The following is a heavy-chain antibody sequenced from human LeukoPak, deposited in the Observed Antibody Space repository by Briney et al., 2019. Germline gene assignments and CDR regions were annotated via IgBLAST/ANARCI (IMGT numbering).Heavy chain of an antibody. Sequence: GSLRLSCAASGFTFSSYAMSWVRQAPGKGLEWVAGISGSGGSTYYADSVKGRFTISRDNSKNTLFLQMNSLRAEDTAVYYCAKDGGLWVSAHWGDSWGRGTLVTVSS. D-gene: IGHD7-27*01. V-gene: IGHV3-23*01. CDR1: GFTFSSYA. J-gene: IGHJ4*02. CDR2: ISGSGGST. CDR3: AKDGGLWVSAHWGDS.